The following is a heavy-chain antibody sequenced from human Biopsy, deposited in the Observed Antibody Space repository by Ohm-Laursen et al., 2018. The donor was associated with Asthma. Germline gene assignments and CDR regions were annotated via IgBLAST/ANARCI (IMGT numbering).Heavy chain of an antibody. Sequence: SLRLSCAASGFTFSHYNMNWVRQAPGKGLEWVSSITDISRYIKYADSVKGRFTISRDNSRNTLHLQMNSLRAEDTAVYYCAKDVFPGWELRRGPDYWGQGTLVTVSS. CDR3: AKDVFPGWELRRGPDY. CDR1: GFTFSHYN. CDR2: ITDISRYI. D-gene: IGHD1-26*01. V-gene: IGHV3-21*01. J-gene: IGHJ4*02.